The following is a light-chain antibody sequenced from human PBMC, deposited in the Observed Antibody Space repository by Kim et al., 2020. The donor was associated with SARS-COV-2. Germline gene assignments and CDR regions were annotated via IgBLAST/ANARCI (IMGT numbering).Light chain of an antibody. CDR3: CSYAGSRV. CDR2: EVS. Sequence: QSALTKPASVSGSPGQSITISCTETSSDVGSHNLVSWYQQHPGKVPRLVIYEVSKRASGVSDRFSGSKSGNTAYLTISGLQAEDEAHYYCCSYAGSRVFGGGTRLTVL. J-gene: IGLJ3*02. V-gene: IGLV2-23*02. CDR1: SSDVGSHNL.